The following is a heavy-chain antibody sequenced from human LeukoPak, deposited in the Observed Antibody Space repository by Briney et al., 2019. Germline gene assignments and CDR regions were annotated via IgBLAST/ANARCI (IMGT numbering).Heavy chain of an antibody. D-gene: IGHD6-19*01. J-gene: IGHJ5*02. CDR1: GFTFSSYA. V-gene: IGHV3-30*04. Sequence: PGGSLRLSCAASGFTFSSYAMHWVRQAPGKGLEWVAVISYDGSNKYYADSVKGRFTISRDNSKNTLYLQMNSLRAEDTAVYYCAKGGQQWLVENWFDPWGQGTLVTVSS. CDR3: AKGGQQWLVENWFDP. CDR2: ISYDGSNK.